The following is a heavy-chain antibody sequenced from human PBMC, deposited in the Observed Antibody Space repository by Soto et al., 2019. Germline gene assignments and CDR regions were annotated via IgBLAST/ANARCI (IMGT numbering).Heavy chain of an antibody. Sequence: QVQLVESGGGVVQPGGSLRLSCAASGFTFYNYGMHWVRQAPGKGLEWVAGIWHDASNKYYAGSVKGRFTISRDNSKNMPYLQMNSLRDDDTAAYYCAREAGYQETIGQQLPDCWGQGIMVTVSS. CDR3: AREAGYQETIGQQLPDC. V-gene: IGHV3-33*01. CDR1: GFTFYNYG. J-gene: IGHJ4*02. CDR2: IWHDASNK. D-gene: IGHD6-13*01.